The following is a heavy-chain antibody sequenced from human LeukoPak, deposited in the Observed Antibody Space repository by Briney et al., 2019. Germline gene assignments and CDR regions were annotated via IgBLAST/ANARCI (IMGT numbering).Heavy chain of an antibody. V-gene: IGHV4-61*08. J-gene: IGHJ4*02. CDR2: IYDSGTT. CDR1: GGSISSGDYY. D-gene: IGHD6-19*01. Sequence: SETLSLTCTVSGGSISSGDYYWSWIRQPPGKGLEWIVHIYDSGTTNYNPSLKSRVTMSVDSSKNQFSLKLTSVTAADTAVYYCARETTLTGYSSGLGFNYWGQGTLVTVSS. CDR3: ARETTLTGYSSGLGFNY.